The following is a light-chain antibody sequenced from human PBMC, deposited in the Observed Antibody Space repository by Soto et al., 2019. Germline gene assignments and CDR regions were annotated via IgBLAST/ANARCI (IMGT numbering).Light chain of an antibody. CDR3: SSYAGSNDRWV. CDR1: SSDIGAYNY. J-gene: IGLJ3*02. V-gene: IGLV2-8*01. Sequence: ALTQPTSASGSPGQSVTISCTGTSSDIGAYNYVSWYQQHPGKAPKLMIHEVSKRPSGVPDRFSGSKSGNTASLTVSGLQAEDEADYYCSSYAGSNDRWVFGGGTKLTVL. CDR2: EVS.